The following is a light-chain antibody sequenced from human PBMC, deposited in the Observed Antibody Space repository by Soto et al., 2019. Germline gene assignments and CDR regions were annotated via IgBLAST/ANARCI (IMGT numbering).Light chain of an antibody. J-gene: IGKJ4*01. CDR1: ENIRTS. CDR2: DAF. V-gene: IGKV3-11*01. CDR3: QQRASWHPFT. Sequence: EVILTQFPATLSMSPGESATLSCRASENIRTSLAWYQHRPGQPPRLLIYDAFNRATGIPPRFSGGGSGTDFTLTISGLEPEDFAVYYCQQRASWHPFTFGGGTKVEIK.